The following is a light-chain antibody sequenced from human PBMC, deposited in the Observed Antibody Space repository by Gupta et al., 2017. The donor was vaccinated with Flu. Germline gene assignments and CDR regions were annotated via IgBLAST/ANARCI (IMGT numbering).Light chain of an antibody. CDR3: QQSDSTPRT. Sequence: PSLSASGGDRVTITCRASQSIRTYLNWYQQKPGKAPKLLIYAASSLQSGVPSRFSGSGSGTDFTLTISSLQPEDFATYYCQQSDSTPRTFGQGTNVVIK. V-gene: IGKV1-39*01. CDR1: QSIRTY. J-gene: IGKJ1*01. CDR2: AAS.